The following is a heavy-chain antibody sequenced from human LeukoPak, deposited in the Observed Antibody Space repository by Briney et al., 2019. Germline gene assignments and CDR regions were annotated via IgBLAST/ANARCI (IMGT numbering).Heavy chain of an antibody. J-gene: IGHJ6*03. V-gene: IGHV3-74*01. CDR3: ARVAYCGGDCYSLDYYYMDV. Sequence: GGSLRLSCAASGFTLRNYWMHWVRQTPGKGLLWVSRINGDGTSATYAGSVKGRFTISRDNAKNTLYLQMDSLRAEDTAVYYCARVAYCGGDCYSLDYYYMDVWGKGTTVTVSS. CDR2: INGDGTSA. D-gene: IGHD2-21*02. CDR1: GFTLRNYW.